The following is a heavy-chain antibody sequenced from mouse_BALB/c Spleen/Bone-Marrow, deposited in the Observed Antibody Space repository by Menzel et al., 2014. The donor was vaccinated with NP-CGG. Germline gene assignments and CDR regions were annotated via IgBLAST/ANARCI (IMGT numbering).Heavy chain of an antibody. D-gene: IGHD2-2*01. CDR3: ARWLPAMDY. Sequence: VKPMESGAELVRPGSSVKISCKASGYAFSSYWMGWVKQRPGQGLEWIGQIYPGDGDTNYNGKFKGKATLTADKSSSTAYMQLSSLTSEDSAVYFCARWLPAMDYWGQGTSVTVSS. J-gene: IGHJ4*01. V-gene: IGHV1-80*01. CDR2: IYPGDGDT. CDR1: GYAFSSYW.